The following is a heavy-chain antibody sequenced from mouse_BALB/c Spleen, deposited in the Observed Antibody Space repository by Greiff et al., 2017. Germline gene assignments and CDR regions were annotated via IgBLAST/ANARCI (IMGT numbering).Heavy chain of an antibody. D-gene: IGHD2-1*01. CDR2: IWGDGST. V-gene: IGHV2-6-7*01. CDR3: ARENYPYYYAMDY. Sequence: VQLQESGPGLVAPSQSLSITCTVSGFSLTGYGVNWVRQPPGKGLEWLGMIWGDGSTDYNSALKSRLSISKDNSKSQVFLKMNSLQTDDTARYYCARENYPYYYAMDYWGQGTSVTVSS. J-gene: IGHJ4*01. CDR1: GFSLTGYG.